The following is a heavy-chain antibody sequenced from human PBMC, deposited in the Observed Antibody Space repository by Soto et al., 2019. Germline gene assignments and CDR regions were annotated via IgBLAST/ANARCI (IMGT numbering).Heavy chain of an antibody. D-gene: IGHD3-9*01. J-gene: IGHJ3*01. CDR3: AREGGETVLVRDHFEC. CDR2: IYPGDSDT. CDR1: GYSFSHYW. V-gene: IGHV5-51*01. Sequence: PGESLKISCEGSGYSFSHYWIAWVRQLPGKGLEWMGIIYPGDSDTMYRPSFQGQVTISADKSNNTDYLQWSSLKASDTAIYYCAREGGETVLVRDHFECWGQGTMVIVSS.